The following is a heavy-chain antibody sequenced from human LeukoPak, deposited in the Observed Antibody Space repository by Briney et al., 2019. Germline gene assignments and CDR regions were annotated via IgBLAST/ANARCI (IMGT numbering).Heavy chain of an antibody. Sequence: ASVKVSCKTSGYTFTSYGISWVRQATGQGLEWMGWISGYNGNTKFLQKLQDRVTMTTDTSTTTAYMELRNLRPDDTAVYYCARDQYDFWGSSTYWGQGTLVTVSS. V-gene: IGHV1-18*01. CDR3: ARDQYDFWGSSTY. J-gene: IGHJ4*02. CDR1: GYTFTSYG. CDR2: ISGYNGNT. D-gene: IGHD3-3*01.